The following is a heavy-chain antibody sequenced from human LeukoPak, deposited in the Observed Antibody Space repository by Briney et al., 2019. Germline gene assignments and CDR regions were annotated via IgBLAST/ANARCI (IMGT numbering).Heavy chain of an antibody. V-gene: IGHV3-48*03. CDR1: GFSFSSYE. D-gene: IGHD6-19*01. Sequence: GSLRLSCAASGFSFSSYEMNWVRQAPGKGLEWVSYITTSGTAMYYVDSVKGRFTISRDNSKNMLYLQMNSPRAEDTAVYYCAKVPDSSGWYYFDYWGQGTLVTVSS. J-gene: IGHJ4*02. CDR3: AKVPDSSGWYYFDY. CDR2: ITTSGTAM.